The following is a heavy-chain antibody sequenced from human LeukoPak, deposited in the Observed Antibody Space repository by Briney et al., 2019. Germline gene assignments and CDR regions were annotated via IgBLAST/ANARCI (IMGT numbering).Heavy chain of an antibody. J-gene: IGHJ4*02. CDR3: AHSRVYYYGSGSYFPKTLDY. V-gene: IGHV2-5*02. CDR2: IYWDDDK. CDR1: GFSLSTSGVG. Sequence: ESGPTLVKPTQTLTLTCTFSGFSLSTSGVGVAWIRRPPGKALEWLALIYWDDDKRYSPSLKSRLTLTKDTSKNQVVLTMTDMDPVDTATYYYAHSRVYYYGSGSYFPKTLDYWGQGTLVTVSS. D-gene: IGHD3-10*01.